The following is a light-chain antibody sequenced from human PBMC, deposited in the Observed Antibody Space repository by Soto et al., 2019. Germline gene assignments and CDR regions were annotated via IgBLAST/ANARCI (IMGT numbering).Light chain of an antibody. CDR2: EVS. V-gene: IGLV2-14*01. J-gene: IGLJ1*01. CDR3: SSYTSSSTLGV. CDR1: SSDGGGYNY. Sequence: QSALTQPASVSGSPGQSITISCTGTSSDGGGYNYVSWYQQHPGKAPKLMIYEVSNRPSGVSNRFSGSKSGNTASLTISGFQAEDEADYYCSSYTSSSTLGVFGTGTKLTVL.